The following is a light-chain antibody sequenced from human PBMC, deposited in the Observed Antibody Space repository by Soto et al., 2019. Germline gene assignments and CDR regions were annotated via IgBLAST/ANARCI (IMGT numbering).Light chain of an antibody. V-gene: IGKV3-15*01. Sequence: EIVMTQSPATLSVSPGERATLSCRASQSVSSNLAWYQQKPGQAPRLLIYGASTRATGIPARFSGSGSGTEFTPPISSLQSEDFAVYYCQQYNNWTPITFGQGTRLEIK. J-gene: IGKJ5*01. CDR3: QQYNNWTPIT. CDR1: QSVSSN. CDR2: GAS.